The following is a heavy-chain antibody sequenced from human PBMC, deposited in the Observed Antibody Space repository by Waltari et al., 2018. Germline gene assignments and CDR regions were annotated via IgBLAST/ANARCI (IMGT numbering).Heavy chain of an antibody. Sequence: EVQVVQSGAAVKKPGDSLKISCEGSGYSFTTTWLGWVRQMPGKGLEWMGIIYPGDSDTRYSPSFQGQVTVSADKSINTAYLQWSTLKASDTAMYYCVVGSSFDYWGQGTLVTVSS. V-gene: IGHV5-51*01. J-gene: IGHJ4*02. D-gene: IGHD3-10*01. CDR3: VVGSSFDY. CDR2: IYPGDSDT. CDR1: GYSFTTTW.